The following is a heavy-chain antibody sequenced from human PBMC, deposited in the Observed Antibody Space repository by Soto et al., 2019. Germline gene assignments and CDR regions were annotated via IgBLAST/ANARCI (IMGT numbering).Heavy chain of an antibody. CDR3: ARERDNWFDP. CDR2: IYVSEST. CDR1: GGSIRSYY. Sequence: PSETLSLTCTVSGGSIRSYYWGWIRQPPGKGLEWIGYIYVSESTYYNPSLKSRVTISLDTSKNQFSLKLSSVAAADTAVYYCARERDNWFDPWGQGTLVTVSS. V-gene: IGHV4-59*01. J-gene: IGHJ5*02.